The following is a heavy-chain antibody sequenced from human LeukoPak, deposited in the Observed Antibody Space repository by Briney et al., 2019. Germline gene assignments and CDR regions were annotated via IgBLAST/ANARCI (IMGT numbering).Heavy chain of an antibody. CDR1: GFTVSSNY. Sequence: PGGSPTLSWAASGFTVSSNYISWVRQAPGKGLEWVSVIYSGGSTYYPDSVKARFTISRDNSKDTLYLQMNSLRAEDTAVYYCAKDQVVPAAISWFDRWGEGRPVTV. CDR3: AKDQVVPAAISWFDR. J-gene: IGHJ5*02. CDR2: IYSGGST. D-gene: IGHD2-2*02. V-gene: IGHV3-53*01.